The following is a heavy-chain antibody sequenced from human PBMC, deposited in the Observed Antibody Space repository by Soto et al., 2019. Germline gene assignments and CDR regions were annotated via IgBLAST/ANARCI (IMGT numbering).Heavy chain of an antibody. Sequence: EVQLLESGGGLVQPGGSLRLACATSGFSFSTYAMTWVRQAPGKGLEWVSTFNGNGGGTYYADSVKGRFTISTDNSKNTLYLQMDSLRAEDTATYYCAKDNSLHWFDPWGQGTLVTVSS. V-gene: IGHV3-23*01. J-gene: IGHJ5*02. CDR3: AKDNSLHWFDP. CDR1: GFSFSTYA. D-gene: IGHD2-15*01. CDR2: FNGNGGGT.